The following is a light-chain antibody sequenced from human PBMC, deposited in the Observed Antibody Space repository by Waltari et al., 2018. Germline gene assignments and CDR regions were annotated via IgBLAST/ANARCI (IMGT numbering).Light chain of an antibody. J-gene: IGKJ4*01. CDR1: QSVSGSY. V-gene: IGKV3-20*01. Sequence: EIVLTQSPGTLSLSPAERATLPCRASQSVSGSYLAWYQRKPCQAPRLLIYGASSGATGIPDRFSGSGSGTDFTLTISRLEPEDFAVYYCQQYGRSPLTFGGGTKVQIK. CDR3: QQYGRSPLT. CDR2: GAS.